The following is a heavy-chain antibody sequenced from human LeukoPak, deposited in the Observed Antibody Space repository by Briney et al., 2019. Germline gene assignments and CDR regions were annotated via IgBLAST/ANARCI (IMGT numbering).Heavy chain of an antibody. D-gene: IGHD1-7*01. Sequence: GGSLRLSCAASGFTFSSYGMHWVRQAPGKGLEWVAVIWYDGSSKYYADSVKGRFTISRDNSKNTLYLQMNSLRAEDTAVYYCAGAGTTGGYYYGMDVWGQGTTVTVSS. CDR3: AGAGTTGGYYYGMDV. J-gene: IGHJ6*02. CDR2: IWYDGSSK. V-gene: IGHV3-33*01. CDR1: GFTFSSYG.